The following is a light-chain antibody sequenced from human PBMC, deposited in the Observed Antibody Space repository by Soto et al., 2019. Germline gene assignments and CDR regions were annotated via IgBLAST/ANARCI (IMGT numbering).Light chain of an antibody. CDR3: QQYNKWPPLT. CDR2: GAS. Sequence: EIVMTQSPATLSVSPGERATLSCRASQSVSSNLAWYQQRPGQAPRSLIYGASTRATGIPARFSGSGSETEFTLTINSLQSEDFAVYYCQQYNKWPPLTFGGGTKVEIK. CDR1: QSVSSN. V-gene: IGKV3-15*01. J-gene: IGKJ4*01.